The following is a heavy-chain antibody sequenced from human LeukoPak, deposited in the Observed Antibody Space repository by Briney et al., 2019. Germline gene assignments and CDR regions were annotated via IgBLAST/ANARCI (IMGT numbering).Heavy chain of an antibody. CDR2: INPNSGGT. CDR1: GYTFTVYY. CDR3: ALYSSGLFDP. Sequence: ASVKVSCKASGYTFTVYYMHWVRQAPGQGLEYMGWINPNSGGTNYVQQFQGRVTMTRDTSISTAYMELSRLRSDDTAVYYCALYSSGLFDPWGQGTLVTVSS. V-gene: IGHV1-2*02. D-gene: IGHD6-19*01. J-gene: IGHJ5*02.